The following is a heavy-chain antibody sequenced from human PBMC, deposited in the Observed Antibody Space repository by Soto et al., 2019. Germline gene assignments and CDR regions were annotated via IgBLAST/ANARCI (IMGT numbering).Heavy chain of an antibody. Sequence: QVQLVESGGGVVQPGRSLRLSCAASGFTFSSYAMHWVRQAPGKGLEWVAVISYDGSNKYYADSVKGQFTISRDNSKNTLYLQMNSLRAEDTAVYYCARDGGSSSWYYRGYYYYYGMDVWGQGTTVTVSS. CDR2: ISYDGSNK. D-gene: IGHD6-13*01. CDR1: GFTFSSYA. J-gene: IGHJ6*02. V-gene: IGHV3-30-3*01. CDR3: ARDGGSSSWYYRGYYYYYGMDV.